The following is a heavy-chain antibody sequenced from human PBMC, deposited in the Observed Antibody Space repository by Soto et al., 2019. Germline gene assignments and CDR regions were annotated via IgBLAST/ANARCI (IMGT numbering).Heavy chain of an antibody. V-gene: IGHV3-7*01. D-gene: IGHD4-4*01. CDR1: GCIVLGGR. CDR3: PRAGILTTPYYFDY. Sequence: GWSVRLSFVAGGCIVLGGRMIMVRKAPGKGLEWVANIKQDGSEKYYVDSVKGRFTISRDNAKNSLYLQMNSLRAEDTAVYYCPRAGILTTPYYFDYWGQGTLVTVSS. CDR2: IKQDGSEK. J-gene: IGHJ4*02.